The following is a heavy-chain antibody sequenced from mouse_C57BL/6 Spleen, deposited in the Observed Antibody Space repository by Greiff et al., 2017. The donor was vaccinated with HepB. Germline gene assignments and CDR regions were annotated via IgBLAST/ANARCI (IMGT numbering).Heavy chain of an antibody. CDR2: IRSKSNNYAT. V-gene: IGHV10-1*01. D-gene: IGHD4-1*01. CDR1: GFSFNTYA. J-gene: IGHJ4*01. CDR3: VTLGAFYAMDY. Sequence: EVMLVESGGGLVQPKGSLKLSCAASGFSFNTYAMNWVRQAPGKGLEWVARIRSKSNNYATYYADSVKDRFTISRDDSESMLYLQMNNLKTEDTAMYYCVTLGAFYAMDYWGQGTSVTVSS.